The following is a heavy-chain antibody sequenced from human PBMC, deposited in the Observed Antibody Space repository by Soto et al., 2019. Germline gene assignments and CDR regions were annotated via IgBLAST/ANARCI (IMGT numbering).Heavy chain of an antibody. Sequence: GGSLRISCPSSGVTSSSYGIHWVRPAPHKGLGWGAVVWSDGSNKYNADSVNGLFTISRDNSKNTLYLQMNSLRAEHTAVSYCVRDVFAAMVTAHGMDVWGQETRVTVSS. CDR2: VWSDGSNK. CDR3: VRDVFAAMVTAHGMDV. D-gene: IGHD5-18*01. V-gene: IGHV3-33*01. CDR1: GVTSSSYG. J-gene: IGHJ6*02.